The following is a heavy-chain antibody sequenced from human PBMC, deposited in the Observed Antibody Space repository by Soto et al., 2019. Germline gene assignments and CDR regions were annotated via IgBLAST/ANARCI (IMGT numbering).Heavy chain of an antibody. CDR2: ISAYNGNT. CDR3: ARVELVHCGGDCPYYFDY. D-gene: IGHD2-21*02. Sequence: GASVKVSCKASGYTFTSYGISWVRQAPGQGLEWMGWISAYNGNTNYAQKLQGRVTMTTDTSTSTAYMELRSLRSDDTAVYYCARVELVHCGGDCPYYFDYWGQGTLVTVSS. J-gene: IGHJ4*02. V-gene: IGHV1-18*01. CDR1: GYTFTSYG.